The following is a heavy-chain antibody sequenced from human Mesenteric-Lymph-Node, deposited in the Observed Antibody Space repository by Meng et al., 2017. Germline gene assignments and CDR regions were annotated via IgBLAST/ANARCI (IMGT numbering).Heavy chain of an antibody. CDR2: ISDSGGST. V-gene: IGHV3-23*01. D-gene: IGHD6-13*01. Sequence: GESLKISCAASGFTFSNYAMSWVRQAPGKGLEWVSTISDSGGSTFDADSVKGRFTISRDNSKNTLYLQMNSLRAEDTAVYYCAKARSSSWALNYFDYWGQGKRVTGYS. CDR3: AKARSSSWALNYFDY. CDR1: GFTFSNYA. J-gene: IGHJ4*02.